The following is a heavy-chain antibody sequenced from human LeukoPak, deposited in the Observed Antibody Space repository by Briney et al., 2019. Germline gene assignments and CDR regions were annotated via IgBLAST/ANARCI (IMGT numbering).Heavy chain of an antibody. CDR1: GGTFSSYA. CDR3: ARGEGYCSGGSCLVDY. Sequence: ASVKVSCKASGGTFSSYAISWVRQAPGQGLEWMGRIIPIFGTENYAQKFQGRVTITTDESTSTAYMELSSLRSEDTAVYYCARGEGYCSGGSCLVDYWGQGTLVTVSS. V-gene: IGHV1-69*05. J-gene: IGHJ4*02. CDR2: IIPIFGTE. D-gene: IGHD2-15*01.